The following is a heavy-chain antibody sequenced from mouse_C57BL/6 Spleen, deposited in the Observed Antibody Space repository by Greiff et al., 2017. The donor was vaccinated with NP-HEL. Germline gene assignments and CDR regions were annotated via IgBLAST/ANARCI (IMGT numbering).Heavy chain of an antibody. V-gene: IGHV1-53*01. CDR3: ARHGSSYNYAMDY. CDR2: INPSNGGT. D-gene: IGHD1-1*01. Sequence: VQLQQPGTELVKPGASVKPGASGYTFTSYWMHWVKQRPGQGLEWIGNINPSNGGTNYNEKFKSKATLTVDKSSSTAYMQLSSLTSEDSAVYYCARHGSSYNYAMDYWGQGTSVTVAS. CDR1: GYTFTSYW. J-gene: IGHJ4*01.